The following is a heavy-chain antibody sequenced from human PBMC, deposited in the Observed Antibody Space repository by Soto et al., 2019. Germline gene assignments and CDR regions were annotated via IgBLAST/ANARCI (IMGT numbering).Heavy chain of an antibody. CDR2: IIPIFGTA. D-gene: IGHD2-15*01. V-gene: IGHV1-69*13. CDR1: GGTFNSYA. J-gene: IGHJ6*02. CDR3: ARAAICSGGSCYSLLYYYYGMDV. Sequence: ASVKVSCKASGGTFNSYAISWVRQAPGQGLEWMGGIIPIFGTANYAQKFQGRVTITADESTSTAYMELSSLRSEDTAVYYCARAAICSGGSCYSLLYYYYGMDVWGQGTTVTVSS.